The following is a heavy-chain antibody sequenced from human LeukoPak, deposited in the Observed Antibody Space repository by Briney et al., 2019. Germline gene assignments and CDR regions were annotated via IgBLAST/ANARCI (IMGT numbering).Heavy chain of an antibody. Sequence: PGGSLRLSCAASGFTFDDYAMHWVRQAPGKGLEWVSGISWNSGSIGYADSVKGRFTISRDNAKNSLYLQMNSLRAEDTALYYCALRGRQWELLSTVRYFDYWGQGTLVTVSS. J-gene: IGHJ4*02. CDR3: ALRGRQWELLSTVRYFDY. CDR1: GFTFDDYA. CDR2: ISWNSGSI. V-gene: IGHV3-9*01. D-gene: IGHD1-26*01.